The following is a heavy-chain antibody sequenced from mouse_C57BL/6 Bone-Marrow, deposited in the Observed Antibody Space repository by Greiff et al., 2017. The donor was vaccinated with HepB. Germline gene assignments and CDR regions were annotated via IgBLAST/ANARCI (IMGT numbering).Heavy chain of an antibody. V-gene: IGHV1-85*01. J-gene: IGHJ1*03. Sequence: QVQLQQSGPELVKPGASVKLSCKASGYTFTSYDINWVKQRPGQGLEWIGWIYPRDCSTKYNEKFKGKATLTVDTSSSTAYMELHSLTSEDSAVYFCARGISFDVWGTGTTVTVSS. CDR2: IYPRDCST. CDR3: ARGISFDV. CDR1: GYTFTSYD.